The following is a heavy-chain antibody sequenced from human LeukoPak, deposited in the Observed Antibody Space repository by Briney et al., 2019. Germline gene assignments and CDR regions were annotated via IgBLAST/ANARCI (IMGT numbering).Heavy chain of an antibody. D-gene: IGHD4-17*01. V-gene: IGHV3-53*01. CDR1: GFTVSSNY. CDR3: ALLRTYYFDY. CDR2: IYSGGST. J-gene: IGHJ4*02. Sequence: GVSLRLSCAASGFTVSSNYMSWVRQAPGKGLEWVSVIYSGGSTYYADSVKGRFTISRDNSKNTLYLQMNSLRAEDTAVYYCALLRTYYFDYWGQGTLVTVSS.